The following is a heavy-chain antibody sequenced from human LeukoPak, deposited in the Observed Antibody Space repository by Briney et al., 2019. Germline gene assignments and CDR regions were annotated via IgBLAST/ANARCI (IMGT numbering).Heavy chain of an antibody. J-gene: IGHJ4*02. V-gene: IGHV3-74*01. Sequence: GGSLRLSCAASGLTFSNYGMMWVRQAPGKGLVWVSYINNDGRSATYADSVKGRFTISRDNAKYTLYLQMNSLKAEDSAMYYCARDYNGMSNWGQGTLVIVSS. D-gene: IGHD1-26*01. CDR3: ARDYNGMSN. CDR2: INNDGRSA. CDR1: GLTFSNYG.